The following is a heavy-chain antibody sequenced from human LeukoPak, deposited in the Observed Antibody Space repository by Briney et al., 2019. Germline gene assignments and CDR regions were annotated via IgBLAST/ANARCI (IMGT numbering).Heavy chain of an antibody. V-gene: IGHV3-30-3*01. CDR1: GFTFSSYA. CDR2: ISYDGSNK. Sequence: GGSLRLSCAASGFTFSSYAMHWVRQAPDKGLEWVAVISYDGSNKYYADSVKGRFTISRDNSKNTLYPQMNSLRAEDTAVYYCARIAVAGKGRGYFDYWGQGTLVTVSS. D-gene: IGHD6-19*01. CDR3: ARIAVAGKGRGYFDY. J-gene: IGHJ4*02.